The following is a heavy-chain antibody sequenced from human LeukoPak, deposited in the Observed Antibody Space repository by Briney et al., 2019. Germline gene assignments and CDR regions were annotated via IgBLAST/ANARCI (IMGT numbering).Heavy chain of an antibody. CDR3: ARDRIGAHGPGYFQY. D-gene: IGHD3-10*01. CDR2: IYHSGST. Sequence: SETLSLTCAVSGYSISSVYYWGWIRQPPGKGLEWIGSIYHSGSTYHNPSLKSRVTISVDTSKNQFSLKLSSVTAADTAVYFCARDRIGAHGPGYFQYWGQGTLVTVSS. V-gene: IGHV4-38-2*02. J-gene: IGHJ1*01. CDR1: GYSISSVYY.